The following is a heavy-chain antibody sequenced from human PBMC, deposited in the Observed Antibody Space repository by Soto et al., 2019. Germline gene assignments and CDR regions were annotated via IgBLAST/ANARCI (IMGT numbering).Heavy chain of an antibody. V-gene: IGHV4-39*01. Sequence: PSETLSLXCTVAGGSISSSSYYWGWIRQPPGKGLEWIGSIYYSGSTYYNPSLKSRVTISIDTSKNQFSLKLSSVTAADTAVYYCARSLLWFGELAFAYYYYMDVWGKGTTVTVSS. D-gene: IGHD3-10*01. J-gene: IGHJ6*03. CDR3: ARSLLWFGELAFAYYYYMDV. CDR2: IYYSGST. CDR1: GGSISSSSYY.